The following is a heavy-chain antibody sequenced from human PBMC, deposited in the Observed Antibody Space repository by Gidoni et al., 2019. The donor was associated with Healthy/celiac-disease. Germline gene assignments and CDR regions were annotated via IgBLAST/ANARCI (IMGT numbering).Heavy chain of an antibody. CDR3: ARDEDSNYGYYYYVMDV. Sequence: QVQLVQSGAEVKKPGSSVKVSCKASGGTFSSYAISWVRQAPGQGLEWMGGIIPIFGTANYPQKFQGRFTITADESTSTAYMELSSLKSEDTAVYYCARDEDSNYGYYYYVMDVWGQGTTVTVS. V-gene: IGHV1-69*01. CDR2: IIPIFGTA. J-gene: IGHJ6*02. D-gene: IGHD4-4*01. CDR1: GGTFSSYA.